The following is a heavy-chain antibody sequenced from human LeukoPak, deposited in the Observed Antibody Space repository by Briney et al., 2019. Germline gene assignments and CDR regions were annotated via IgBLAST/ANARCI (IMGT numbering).Heavy chain of an antibody. CDR2: IYHSGST. Sequence: SETLSLTCAVSGYSFSSGYYWGWVRQPPGKGLELIGSIYHSGSTYYNPSLKSRVTISVDTSKNQFSLKLSSVTAADTVVYYCARQPYSSSSGYFDYWGQGTLVTVSS. V-gene: IGHV4-38-2*01. CDR3: ARQPYSSSSGYFDY. D-gene: IGHD6-6*01. CDR1: GYSFSSGYY. J-gene: IGHJ4*02.